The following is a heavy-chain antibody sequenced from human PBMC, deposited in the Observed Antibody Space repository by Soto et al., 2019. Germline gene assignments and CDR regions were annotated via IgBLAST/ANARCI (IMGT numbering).Heavy chain of an antibody. Sequence: QGQLAESGGGAVQTGTSLRLSCAASGFTFETHVMHWVRQAPGKGLEWVAVIWYDGSNRKYPDSVKGRFTVSRDNSKSTLFLQMNSLRAEDTAVYYCARGSSLNSGLYGMDVWGRGTMVTVSS. D-gene: IGHD1-26*01. CDR2: IWYDGSNR. J-gene: IGHJ6*02. CDR3: ARGSSLNSGLYGMDV. CDR1: GFTFETHV. V-gene: IGHV3-33*01.